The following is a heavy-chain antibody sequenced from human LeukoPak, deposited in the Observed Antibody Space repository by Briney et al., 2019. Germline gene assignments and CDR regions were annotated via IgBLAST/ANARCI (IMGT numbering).Heavy chain of an antibody. Sequence: GGSLRLSCAASGFTFSSYSMNWVRQAPGKGLEWVSSISSSSSYIHYADSVKGRFTISRDNAKNSLYLQMNSLRAEDTAVYYCARVGRIFDYWGQGTLVTVSS. CDR3: ARVGRIFDY. J-gene: IGHJ4*02. CDR2: ISSSSSYI. CDR1: GFTFSSYS. V-gene: IGHV3-21*01.